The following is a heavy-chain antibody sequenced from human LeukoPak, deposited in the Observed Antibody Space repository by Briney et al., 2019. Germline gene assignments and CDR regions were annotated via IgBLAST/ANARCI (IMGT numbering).Heavy chain of an antibody. V-gene: IGHV4-31*03. CDR2: IYYSGST. CDR3: ARLSDYYDSSGYLD. J-gene: IGHJ4*02. D-gene: IGHD3-22*01. Sequence: SQTLSLTRTVSGGSLSSGGYYWSWIRQPPGKGLEWIGYIYYSGSTYYNPSLKSRVTISVDTSKNQFSLKLSSVTAADTAVYYCARLSDYYDSSGYLDWGQGTLVTVSS. CDR1: GGSLSSGGYY.